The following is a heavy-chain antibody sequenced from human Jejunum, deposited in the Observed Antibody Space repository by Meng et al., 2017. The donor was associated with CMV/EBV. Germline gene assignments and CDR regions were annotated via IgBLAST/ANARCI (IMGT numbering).Heavy chain of an antibody. V-gene: IGHV3-30*04. Sequence: ASGFTFSSHAMHWVRHAPGKGLEWVAVTSYDGNSQYYTDSVKGRFTISRDNSDNMLYLQMNSLRADDTAVYYCARDGGGFNSSPFDYWGQGTLVTVSS. D-gene: IGHD3-16*01. CDR3: ARDGGGFNSSPFDY. J-gene: IGHJ4*02. CDR1: GFTFSSHA. CDR2: TSYDGNSQ.